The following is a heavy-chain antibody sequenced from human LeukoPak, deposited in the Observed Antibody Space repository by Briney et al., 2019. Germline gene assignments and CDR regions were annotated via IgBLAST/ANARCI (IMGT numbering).Heavy chain of an antibody. CDR1: GSSFSSYW. CDR3: ARKDSSPRTFDY. V-gene: IGHV3-7*01. J-gene: IGHJ4*02. Sequence: PGGSLRLSCAASGSSFSSYWMSWVRQAPGKGLEWVANIKEDGSEKNYVDSVKGRFTISRDNAKNSLYLQMNSLRAEDTAVYYCARKDSSPRTFDYWGQGTLVTVSS. D-gene: IGHD3-22*01. CDR2: IKEDGSEK.